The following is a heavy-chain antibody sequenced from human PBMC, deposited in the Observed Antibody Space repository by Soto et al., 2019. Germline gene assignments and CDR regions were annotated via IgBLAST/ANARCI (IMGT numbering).Heavy chain of an antibody. Sequence: GGSLRLSCAASGFTFSSYGMHWVRQAPGKGLEWVAVIWYDGSNKYYADSVKGRFTISRDNSKNTLYLQMNSLRAEDTAVYYCARDRVTTVTPESDYYYYMDVWGKGTTVTVSS. CDR1: GFTFSSYG. J-gene: IGHJ6*03. D-gene: IGHD4-4*01. CDR2: IWYDGSNK. V-gene: IGHV3-33*01. CDR3: ARDRVTTVTPESDYYYYMDV.